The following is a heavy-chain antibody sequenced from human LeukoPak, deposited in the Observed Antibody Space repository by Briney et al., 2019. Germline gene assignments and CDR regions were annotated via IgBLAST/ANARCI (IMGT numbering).Heavy chain of an antibody. CDR1: GYTLTSYD. Sequence: ASVKVSCKASGYTLTSYDINWVRQATGQGLEWMGWMNPNSGNTGYAQKFKGRVTKTRNTSISTAYMELSSLRSEDTAVYYCARTHSSGWYGTDYWGQGTLVTVSS. J-gene: IGHJ4*02. V-gene: IGHV1-8*01. CDR3: ARTHSSGWYGTDY. CDR2: MNPNSGNT. D-gene: IGHD6-19*01.